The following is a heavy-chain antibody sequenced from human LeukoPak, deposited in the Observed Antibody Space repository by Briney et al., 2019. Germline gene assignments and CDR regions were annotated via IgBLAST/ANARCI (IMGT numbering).Heavy chain of an antibody. CDR2: IYTSGST. D-gene: IGHD2-2*01. CDR3: ARDLGCSSTSCSNWFDP. CDR1: GCSISSYY. V-gene: IGHV4-4*07. J-gene: IGHJ5*02. Sequence: SETLSLTCTVSGCSISSYYWSWIRQPAGKGLEWIGRIYTSGSTNYNPSLKSRVTMSVDTSKDQFSLKLSSVTAADTAVYYCARDLGCSSTSCSNWFDPWGQGTLVTVSS.